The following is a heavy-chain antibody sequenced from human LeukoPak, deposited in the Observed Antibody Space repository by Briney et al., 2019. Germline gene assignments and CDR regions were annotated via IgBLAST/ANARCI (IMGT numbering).Heavy chain of an antibody. V-gene: IGHV4-39*01. CDR3: ARHGSIATGAFTY. Sequence: SETLYLTCSVSGGSISRSSYFWGWTRQPPGKGLEWIGSIYYSGSTYYNPPLKSRVTISVDTSRNQFSLKLGSVTAADTAVYYCARHGSIATGAFTYWGQGTLVTVSS. CDR2: IYYSGST. CDR1: GGSISRSSYF. J-gene: IGHJ4*02. D-gene: IGHD6-13*01.